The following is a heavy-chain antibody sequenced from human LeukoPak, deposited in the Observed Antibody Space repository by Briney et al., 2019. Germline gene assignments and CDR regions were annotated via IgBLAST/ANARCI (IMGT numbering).Heavy chain of an antibody. Sequence: GGSLRLSCAASGFSFSSYTMNWVRQAPGKGLEWLSSISSSSNYIYYADSLKGRFTISRDNAKSSLYLQMNSLRAEDTALYYCARGDTLLLDYWGQGTLVTVSS. J-gene: IGHJ4*02. CDR2: ISSSSNYI. CDR3: ARGDTLLLDY. V-gene: IGHV3-21*01. D-gene: IGHD2-15*01. CDR1: GFSFSSYT.